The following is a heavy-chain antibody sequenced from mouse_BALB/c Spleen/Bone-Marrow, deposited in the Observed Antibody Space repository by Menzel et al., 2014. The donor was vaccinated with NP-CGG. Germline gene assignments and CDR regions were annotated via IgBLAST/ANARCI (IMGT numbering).Heavy chain of an antibody. Sequence: VQLQQSGPVLVKPSQSLSLTCTVTAYSITSGYGWHWIRQFPGNKLEWMGYIHYSGSTHYNPSLKSPISITRDTSKNQFFLQLNSVTTEDTATYHCAREARTTARFSYWGQGTLVTVSA. V-gene: IGHV3-1*02. J-gene: IGHJ3*01. CDR2: IHYSGST. CDR3: AREARTTARFSY. CDR1: AYSITSGYG. D-gene: IGHD1-2*01.